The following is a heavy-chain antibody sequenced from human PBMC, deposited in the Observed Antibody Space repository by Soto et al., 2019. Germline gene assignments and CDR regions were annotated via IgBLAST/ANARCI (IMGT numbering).Heavy chain of an antibody. J-gene: IGHJ6*02. CDR2: IYYSGST. CDR3: AREHISVWGGSVATDYYCYGMDV. CDR1: GGSISSGGYY. Sequence: SETLSLTCTVSGGSISSGGYYWSWIRQHPGKGLEWIGYIYYSGSTYYNPSLKSRVTISVDTSKNQFSLKLSSVTAADTAVYYCAREHISVWGGSVATDYYCYGMDVWGQGTTVTVSS. V-gene: IGHV4-31*03. D-gene: IGHD3-16*01.